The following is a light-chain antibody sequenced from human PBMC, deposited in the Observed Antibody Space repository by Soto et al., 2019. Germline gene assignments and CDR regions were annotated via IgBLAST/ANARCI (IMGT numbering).Light chain of an antibody. Sequence: IVMTQSPSTLSVSPGERATLTCRASQSIDSYLAWYQQKPGQAPRLLIYCASTRASDIPARFSGTGSGAEFTLTISSLQSEDFAVYYCQQYHYWWAFGQGTKVDI. V-gene: IGKV3-15*01. CDR3: QQYHYWWA. J-gene: IGKJ1*01. CDR2: CAS. CDR1: QSIDSY.